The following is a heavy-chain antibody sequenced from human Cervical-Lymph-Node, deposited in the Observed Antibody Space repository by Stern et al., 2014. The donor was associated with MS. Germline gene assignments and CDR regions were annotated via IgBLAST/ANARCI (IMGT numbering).Heavy chain of an antibody. CDR3: ARSPQLHTRCYFDS. D-gene: IGHD1-1*01. CDR1: GGTFSTYS. J-gene: IGHJ4*02. CDR2: IIPIHGTT. Sequence: QMQLVQSGAEVKKPGSSVRVSCKASGGTFSTYSLSWVRQAPGQGLEWMGGIIPIHGTTNYAQKFQGRVTITADESTGTAYMELSSLTSADTAVYYCARSPQLHTRCYFDSWGQGTRVTVSS. V-gene: IGHV1-69*01.